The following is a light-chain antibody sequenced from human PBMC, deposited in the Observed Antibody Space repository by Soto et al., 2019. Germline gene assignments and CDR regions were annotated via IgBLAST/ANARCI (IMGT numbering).Light chain of an antibody. J-gene: IGKJ1*01. CDR3: QYYDSYSWT. V-gene: IGKV1-5*03. Sequence: DIQMTQSPSTLSASVGDRVTITCRASQSISAWLAWYQQKPGKAPKFLIYKASNLESGVPSRFSGSGSGTEFTLTISSVQPDDFATYYCQYYDSYSWTFGQGTKVEIK. CDR2: KAS. CDR1: QSISAW.